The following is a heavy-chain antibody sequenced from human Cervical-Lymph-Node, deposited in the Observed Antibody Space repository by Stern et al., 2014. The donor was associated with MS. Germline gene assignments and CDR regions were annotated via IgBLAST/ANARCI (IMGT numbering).Heavy chain of an antibody. CDR1: GFTFSSYG. CDR2: IWNAGSNK. CDR3: AREPIAYCGGDCYSLTSAFDI. D-gene: IGHD2-21*02. J-gene: IGHJ3*02. V-gene: IGHV3-33*01. Sequence: QVQLVQSGGGVVQPGRSLRLSCAASGFTFSSYGMHWVRQAPGKGLEGVAVIWNAGSNKYYADSVKGRFTISRDNSKNTLYLQMNSLRAEDTAVYYCAREPIAYCGGDCYSLTSAFDIWGQGTMVTVSS.